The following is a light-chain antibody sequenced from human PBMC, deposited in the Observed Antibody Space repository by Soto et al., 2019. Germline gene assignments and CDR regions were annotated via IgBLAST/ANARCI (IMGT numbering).Light chain of an antibody. V-gene: IGLV2-14*01. CDR3: SSYTTSNTQV. J-gene: IGLJ3*02. CDR1: SSDVGTYNY. CDR2: DVS. Sequence: QSALTQPASVSGSPGQSITISCTGTSSDVGTYNYVSWYQHRPGKAPKLMIYDVSYRPSGVSNRFSGSKSANTAALTISGLQAEDDADYYFSSYTTSNTQVFGGGTQVTVL.